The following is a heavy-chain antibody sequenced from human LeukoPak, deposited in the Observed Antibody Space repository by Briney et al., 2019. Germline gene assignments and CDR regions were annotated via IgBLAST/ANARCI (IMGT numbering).Heavy chain of an antibody. J-gene: IGHJ4*02. D-gene: IGHD1-26*01. Sequence: SETLSLTCTVSGGPITSHFWSWIRQPPGEGLEWIGNFYHAGNSYLNPSLKSRVTMSIDTSKNQFSLKLRSMTAADTAVYYCARDGPTSTAPFDYWGQGTLVTVPS. CDR3: ARDGPTSTAPFDY. CDR2: FYHAGNS. CDR1: GGPITSHF. V-gene: IGHV4-59*11.